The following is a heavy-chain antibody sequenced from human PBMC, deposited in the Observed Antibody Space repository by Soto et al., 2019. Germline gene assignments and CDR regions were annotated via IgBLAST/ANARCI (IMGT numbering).Heavy chain of an antibody. CDR2: ITPGNYKT. J-gene: IGHJ4*02. D-gene: IGHD6-13*01. Sequence: WASVKVSCKASGFTFSSYVMHWVRQAPGHRLEWMGWITPGNYKTMYSQKFQGRVTITWDTSATTAYIELSSLSSEDTAVYYCARDLIATSGALFDFWGQGTLVTVSS. V-gene: IGHV1-3*01. CDR3: ARDLIATSGALFDF. CDR1: GFTFSSYV.